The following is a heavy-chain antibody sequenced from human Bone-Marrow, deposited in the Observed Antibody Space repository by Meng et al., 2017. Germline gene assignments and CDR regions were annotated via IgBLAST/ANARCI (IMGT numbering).Heavy chain of an antibody. CDR1: GFTVSSNY. Sequence: GGSLRPSCAASGFTVSSNYMSWVRQAPGKGLEWVSVIYSGGSTYYADSVKGRFTISRDNSKNTLYLQMNSLRAEDTAVYYCARVDWGSGPNGAYYYYGMDVWGQGTTVTVSS. J-gene: IGHJ6*02. CDR2: IYSGGST. D-gene: IGHD3-16*01. CDR3: ARVDWGSGPNGAYYYYGMDV. V-gene: IGHV3-66*02.